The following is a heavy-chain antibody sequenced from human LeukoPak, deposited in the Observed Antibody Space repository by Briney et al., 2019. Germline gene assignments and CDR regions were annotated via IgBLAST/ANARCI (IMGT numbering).Heavy chain of an antibody. D-gene: IGHD5-24*01. CDR2: INPNSGGT. Sequence: GASVKVSCKASGYTFTGYYMHWVRQAPGQGLEWMGWINPNSGGTNYAQKFQGRVTMTRDTSISTAYMELSRLRSDDTAVYYCARGYRRVEMATIGMGYWGQGTLVTVSS. CDR1: GYTFTGYY. CDR3: ARGYRRVEMATIGMGY. J-gene: IGHJ4*02. V-gene: IGHV1-2*02.